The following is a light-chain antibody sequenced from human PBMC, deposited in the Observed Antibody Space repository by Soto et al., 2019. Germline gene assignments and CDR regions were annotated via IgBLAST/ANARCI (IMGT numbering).Light chain of an antibody. CDR1: RSDVGGYNF. CDR2: EVR. CDR3: RSYTSSATLEV. J-gene: IGLJ1*01. V-gene: IGLV2-14*01. Sequence: QSALTQPASVSGSPGQSITISCTGTRSDVGGYNFVSWYQQFPGKAPKLMIYEVRNRPSGISNRFSGSKSGNTASLTISGLQAEDEADYYCRSYTSSATLEVFGTGTKVTVL.